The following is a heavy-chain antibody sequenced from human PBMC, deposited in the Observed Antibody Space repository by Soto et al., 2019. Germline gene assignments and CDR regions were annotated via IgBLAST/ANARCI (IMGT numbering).Heavy chain of an antibody. Sequence: GGSLRLSCAASGFTFSGYSMNWVRQAPGRGLEWLAVISYDGSNKYYADSVKGRFTISRDNSKNTLYLQMNSLRAEDTAVYYCARDRCSSTSCRTLYYYYGMDVWGQGTTVTVSS. CDR2: ISYDGSNK. D-gene: IGHD2-2*01. CDR3: ARDRCSSTSCRTLYYYYGMDV. CDR1: GFTFSGYS. J-gene: IGHJ6*02. V-gene: IGHV3-30*03.